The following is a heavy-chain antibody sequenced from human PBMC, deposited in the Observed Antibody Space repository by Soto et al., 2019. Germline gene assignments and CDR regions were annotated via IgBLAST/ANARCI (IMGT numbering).Heavy chain of an antibody. J-gene: IGHJ5*02. CDR2: IIPMFGTA. V-gene: IGHV1-69*12. CDR1: GGTFSSYG. CDR3: ATTNVLRYFDLFDP. D-gene: IGHD3-9*01. Sequence: QVQLVQSGAEVRKPGSSVKVSCKASGGTFSSYGFSWVRQAPGQGLEWMGGIIPMFGTANYAQKFQGRVTISADESTFTVYMELSSLSSDDTAVYYCATTNVLRYFDLFDPWGQGTLVTVSS.